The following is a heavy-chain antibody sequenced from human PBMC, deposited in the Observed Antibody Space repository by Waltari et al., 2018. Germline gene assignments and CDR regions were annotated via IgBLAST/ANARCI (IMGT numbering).Heavy chain of an antibody. CDR1: GGSISSTNYY. D-gene: IGHD2-21*02. J-gene: IGHJ5*02. Sequence: QLRLQESGPGVVKPSDTLSLTCTVSGGSISSTNYYWGWIRQPPGKGLEWIGSIYYSGNTYYNPSLKSRVTMSADTSKNQFSLKLSSVTAADTAVYYCARHQDWVVVSATWFDPWGQGTLVTVSS. CDR3: ARHQDWVVVSATWFDP. V-gene: IGHV4-39*01. CDR2: IYYSGNT.